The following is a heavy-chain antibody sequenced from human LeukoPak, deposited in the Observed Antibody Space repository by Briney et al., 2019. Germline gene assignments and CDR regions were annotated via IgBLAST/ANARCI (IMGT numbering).Heavy chain of an antibody. D-gene: IGHD5-18*01. J-gene: IGHJ4*02. CDR1: GYTFTGYY. CDR2: INPNSGVT. Sequence: ASVKVSCKASGYTFTGYYIHWVRQAPGQGLEWMGWINPNSGVTSYAQKFQGRVTMTSDTSISTAYMDLSRLKSDDTAVYYCARTVDSYGYGSSFQDYWGQGTLVTVSS. V-gene: IGHV1-2*02. CDR3: ARTVDSYGYGSSFQDY.